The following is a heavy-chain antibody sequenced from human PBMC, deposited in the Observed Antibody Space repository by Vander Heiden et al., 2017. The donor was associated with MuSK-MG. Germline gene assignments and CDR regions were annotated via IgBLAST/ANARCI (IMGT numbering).Heavy chain of an antibody. V-gene: IGHV3-43*01. CDR2: ITWDGRNT. CDR1: GFTFDDYL. J-gene: IGHJ4*02. Sequence: EVYLVASGGAVVQPGGSRRLSCAASGFTFDDYLMYGLRHTPGKGLEWVSLITWDGRNTYYADSVRGRFTISRDNSRNSLYLQMNSLRTEDTALYFCAKSQGGILTGVDSWGRGTLVTVSS. CDR3: AKSQGGILTGVDS. D-gene: IGHD3-9*01.